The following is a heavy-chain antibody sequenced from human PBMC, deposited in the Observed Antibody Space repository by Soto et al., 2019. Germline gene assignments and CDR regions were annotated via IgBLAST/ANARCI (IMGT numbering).Heavy chain of an antibody. CDR2: LYYSGST. J-gene: IGHJ4*02. CDR3: ARVSEGPYYDSRGYPDY. CDR1: GGSISSGDYY. D-gene: IGHD3-22*01. Sequence: QVQLQESGPGLVKPSQTLSLTCTVSGGSISSGDYYWSWIRQPPGKGLEWIGYLYYSGSTYYNQSLKSRVTISVDTSKNQCPLKLSSVTAADTAVYYCARVSEGPYYDSRGYPDYWGQETLVTVSS. V-gene: IGHV4-30-4*01.